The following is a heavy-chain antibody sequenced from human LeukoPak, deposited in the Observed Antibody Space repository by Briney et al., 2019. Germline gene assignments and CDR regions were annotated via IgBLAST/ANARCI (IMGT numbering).Heavy chain of an antibody. V-gene: IGHV3-23*01. CDR3: ARDFDMGITPGDDFDF. CDR2: ISGSGDNT. D-gene: IGHD3-9*01. J-gene: IGHJ4*02. Sequence: GGSLRLSRAASGFSFSSYAMSWVRQAPGKGLEWVSSISGSGDNTYYAESMKGRFTISRDNSKNTLFLQMNSLRAEDTAVYYCARDFDMGITPGDDFDFWGQGTLVTVSS. CDR1: GFSFSSYA.